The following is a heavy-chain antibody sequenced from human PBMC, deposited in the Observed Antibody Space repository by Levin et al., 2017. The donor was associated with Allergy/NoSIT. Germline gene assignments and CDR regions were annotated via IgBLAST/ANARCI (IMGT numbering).Heavy chain of an antibody. D-gene: IGHD1-14*01. V-gene: IGHV4-39*01. Sequence: SQTLSLACTVSGGSISSSSYYWGWIRQPPGKGLEWIGSIYYSGSTYYNPSLKSRVTISVDTSKNQFSLKLSSVTAADTAVYYCARTGGGGRYYYYYYMDVWGKGTTVTVSS. CDR1: GGSISSSSYY. CDR3: ARTGGGGRYYYYYYMDV. J-gene: IGHJ6*03. CDR2: IYYSGST.